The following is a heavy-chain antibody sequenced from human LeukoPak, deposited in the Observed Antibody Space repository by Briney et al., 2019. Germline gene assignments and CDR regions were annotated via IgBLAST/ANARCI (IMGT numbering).Heavy chain of an antibody. CDR3: ARDFEHGFLEWP. J-gene: IGHJ5*02. CDR1: GYTFTSYG. V-gene: IGHV1-18*01. D-gene: IGHD3-3*01. CDR2: ISAYNGNT. Sequence: GASVKVSCKASGYTFTSYGISRVRQAPGQGLEWMGWISAYNGNTNYAQKLQGRVTMTTDTSTSAAYMELRSLRSDDTAVYYCARDFEHGFLEWPWGQGTLVTVSS.